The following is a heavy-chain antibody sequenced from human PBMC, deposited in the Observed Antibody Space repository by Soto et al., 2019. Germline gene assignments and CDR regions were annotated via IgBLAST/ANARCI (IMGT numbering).Heavy chain of an antibody. J-gene: IGHJ6*03. CDR2: IKSKTDGGTT. CDR3: TTGGTVTTVTPYYYYYYMDV. CDR1: GFTFSNAW. D-gene: IGHD4-4*01. Sequence: GGSLRLSCAASGFTFSNAWMSWVHQAPGKGLEWVGRIKSKTDGGTTDYAAPVKGRFTISRDDSKNTLYLQMNSLKTEDTAVYYCTTGGTVTTVTPYYYYYYMDVWGKGTTVTVSS. V-gene: IGHV3-15*01.